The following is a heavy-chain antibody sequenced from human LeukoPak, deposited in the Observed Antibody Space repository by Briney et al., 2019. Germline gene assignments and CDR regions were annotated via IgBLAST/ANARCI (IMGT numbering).Heavy chain of an antibody. V-gene: IGHV3-74*01. CDR2: IHSDGSGT. J-gene: IGHJ3*02. CDR3: ARALGGAKSDAFDI. D-gene: IGHD3-16*01. Sequence: GGSLRLSCAASGFTFSSYWMHRVRQAPGKGLVCVSRIHSDGSGTIYADSVTGRFTISRDNAKNSLYLQMNSLRAEDTAVYYCARALGGAKSDAFDIWGQGTMVTVSS. CDR1: GFTFSSYW.